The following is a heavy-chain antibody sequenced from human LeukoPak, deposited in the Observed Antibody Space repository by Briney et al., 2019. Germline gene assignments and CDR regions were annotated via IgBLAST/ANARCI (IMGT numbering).Heavy chain of an antibody. CDR2: ISAYNGNT. CDR3: AREEYQLQVVSSYYYYGMDV. CDR1: GYTFTSYG. D-gene: IGHD2-2*01. V-gene: IGHV1-18*01. Sequence: ASVKVSCKASGYTFTSYGISWVRQAPGQGLEWMGWISAYNGNTNYAQKFQGRVTVTRNTSISTAYMELSSLRSEDTAVYYCAREEYQLQVVSSYYYYGMDVWGQGTTVTVSS. J-gene: IGHJ6*02.